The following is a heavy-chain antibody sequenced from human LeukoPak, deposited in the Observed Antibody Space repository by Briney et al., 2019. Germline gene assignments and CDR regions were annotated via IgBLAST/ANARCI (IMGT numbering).Heavy chain of an antibody. D-gene: IGHD3-22*01. V-gene: IGHV1-46*01. CDR3: ARDLDYYYDSSGYYGY. CDR1: GYTFTSYY. J-gene: IGHJ4*02. Sequence: ASVKVSCKASGYTFTSYYMHWVRQAPGQGLEWMGIINPSGGSTSYAQEFQGRVTMTRDTSTSTVYMELSSLRSEDTAVYYCARDLDYYYDSSGYYGYWGQGTLVTVSS. CDR2: INPSGGST.